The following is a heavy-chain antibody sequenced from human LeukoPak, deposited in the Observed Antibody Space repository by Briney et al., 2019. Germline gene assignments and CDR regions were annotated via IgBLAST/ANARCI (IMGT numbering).Heavy chain of an antibody. V-gene: IGHV3-30*02. Sequence: GGSLRLSCATSGFTFSTFHMHWVRQAPGGVPEWVAFIQNDGGDEYYGDSVKGRFTISRDNSKSTLYLQLNSLTTEDTAVYYCARSYVLNFFNPWGQGTLVTVSS. J-gene: IGHJ5*02. CDR1: GFTFSTFH. D-gene: IGHD3-10*02. CDR2: IQNDGGDE. CDR3: ARSYVLNFFNP.